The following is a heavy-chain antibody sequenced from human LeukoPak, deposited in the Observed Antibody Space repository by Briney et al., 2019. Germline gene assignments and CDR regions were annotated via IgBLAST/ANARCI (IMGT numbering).Heavy chain of an antibody. J-gene: IGHJ4*02. CDR1: GFTVSSNY. CDR2: IYSGGST. V-gene: IGHV3-53*01. CDR3: AKDGHLHYDFWSGYYDFDY. Sequence: GGSLRLSCAASGFTVSSNYMSWVRQAPGKGLEWVSVIYSGGSTYYADSVKGRFTISRDNSKNTLYLQMNSLRAEDTAVYYCAKDGHLHYDFWSGYYDFDYWGQGTLVTVSS. D-gene: IGHD3-3*01.